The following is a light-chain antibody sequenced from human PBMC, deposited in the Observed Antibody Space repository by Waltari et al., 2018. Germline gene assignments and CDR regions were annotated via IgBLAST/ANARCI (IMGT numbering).Light chain of an antibody. J-gene: IGKJ5*01. CDR1: QNIGSH. Sequence: IVMTQSPAPLPVSPGGKVTLSCRASQNIGSHLAWYQHKPGQAPRLLIFGASTRATGIPARFGGSGSGTEFTLTISSLQSEDSAIYYCQHYHNWPSTFGQGTRLEIK. CDR3: QHYHNWPST. V-gene: IGKV3-15*01. CDR2: GAS.